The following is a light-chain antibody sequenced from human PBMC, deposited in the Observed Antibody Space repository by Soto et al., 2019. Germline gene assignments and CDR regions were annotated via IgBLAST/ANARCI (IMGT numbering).Light chain of an antibody. J-gene: IGKJ4*01. Sequence: EIVLTQSPGTLSLSPGERATLSCRASQSVSSSYLAWYQQIPGQAPRLLIYGASSRATGIPDRFSGSGCGTDFPLTISRLEPEDFAVYYCQQYGSSPLTFGGGTKVDIK. CDR1: QSVSSSY. V-gene: IGKV3-20*01. CDR3: QQYGSSPLT. CDR2: GAS.